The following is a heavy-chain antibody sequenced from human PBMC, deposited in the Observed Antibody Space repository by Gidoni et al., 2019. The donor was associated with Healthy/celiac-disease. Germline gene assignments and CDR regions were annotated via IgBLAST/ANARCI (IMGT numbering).Heavy chain of an antibody. CDR3: ARGYRRQAPGNFNWFDP. D-gene: IGHD6-13*01. V-gene: IGHV4-34*01. Sequence: QVQLQQWGAGLLKPSETLSLTCAVYGGSFSGYYWTWIRQPPGKGLEWIGEINHSGTTNYNPSLKSRVTISIDTSKNQFSLKLTSVTAADTAVFYCARGYRRQAPGNFNWFDPWGQGTLVTVSS. J-gene: IGHJ5*02. CDR2: INHSGTT. CDR1: GGSFSGYY.